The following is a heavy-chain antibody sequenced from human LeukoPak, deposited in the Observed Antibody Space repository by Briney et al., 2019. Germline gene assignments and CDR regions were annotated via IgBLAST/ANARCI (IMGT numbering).Heavy chain of an antibody. V-gene: IGHV3-66*01. CDR3: ASWGANDY. J-gene: IGHJ4*02. D-gene: IGHD7-27*01. Sequence: PGGSLRLSCAASGFTPSSNYMSWVRQAPGKGLEWVSVIYSGGSTYYADSVKGRFTISRDNSKNTLYLQMNSLRAEDTAVYYCASWGANDYWGQGTLVTVSS. CDR2: IYSGGST. CDR1: GFTPSSNY.